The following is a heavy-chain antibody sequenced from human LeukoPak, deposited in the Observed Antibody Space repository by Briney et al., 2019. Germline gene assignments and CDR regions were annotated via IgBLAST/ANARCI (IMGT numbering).Heavy chain of an antibody. CDR2: ISSSSSYI. CDR3: ANAIAAAGTWTGEDYYFDY. V-gene: IGHV3-21*04. D-gene: IGHD6-13*01. CDR1: GFTFSSYA. J-gene: IGHJ4*02. Sequence: GGSLRLSCAASGFTFSSYAMNWVRQAPGKGLEWVSSISSSSSYIYYADSVKGRFTISRDNAKNSLYLQMNSLRAEDTAVYYCANAIAAAGTWTGEDYYFDYWGQGTLVTVSS.